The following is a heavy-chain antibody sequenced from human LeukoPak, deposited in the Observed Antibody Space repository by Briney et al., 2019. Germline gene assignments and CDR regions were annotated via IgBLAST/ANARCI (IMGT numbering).Heavy chain of an antibody. CDR3: ARDRYHGSGSYYNGYFDY. CDR2: IIPIFGTA. V-gene: IGHV1-69*01. Sequence: SVKVSCTASGGTFSSYAISWVRQAPGQGLEWMGGIIPIFGTANYAQKFQGRVTITADESTSTAYMELSSLRSEDTAVYYCARDRYHGSGSYYNGYFDYWGQGTLVTVSS. CDR1: GGTFSSYA. J-gene: IGHJ4*02. D-gene: IGHD3-10*01.